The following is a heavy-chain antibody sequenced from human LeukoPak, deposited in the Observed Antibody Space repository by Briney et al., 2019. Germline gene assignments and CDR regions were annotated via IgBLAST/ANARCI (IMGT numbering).Heavy chain of an antibody. CDR3: AKDQGYSGYEPLDY. CDR2: ISGSGGRT. Sequence: GGFLRLSCAASGFTFSSYAMSWVRQAPGKGLEWVSAISGSGGRTYYVDSVKGRFTISRDNSKNTLYLQMNSLRAEDTAVYYCAKDQGYSGYEPLDYWGQGTLVTVSS. CDR1: GFTFSSYA. J-gene: IGHJ4*02. V-gene: IGHV3-23*01. D-gene: IGHD5-12*01.